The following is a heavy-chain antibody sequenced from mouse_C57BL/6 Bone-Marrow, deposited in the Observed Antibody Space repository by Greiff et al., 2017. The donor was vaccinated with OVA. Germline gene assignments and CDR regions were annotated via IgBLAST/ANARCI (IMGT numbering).Heavy chain of an antibody. CDR3: ARKRFMAPCAY. V-gene: IGHV1-59*01. CDR2: IDPSDSYT. D-gene: IGHD1-1*01. Sequence: VKLQQPGAELVRPGTSVKLSCKASGYTFTSYWMHWVKQRPGQGLEWIGVIDPSDSYTNYNQKFKGKATLTVDTSSSTAYMQLSSLTSEDSAVYFCARKRFMAPCAYWGQETLVTVSA. CDR1: GYTFTSYW. J-gene: IGHJ3*01.